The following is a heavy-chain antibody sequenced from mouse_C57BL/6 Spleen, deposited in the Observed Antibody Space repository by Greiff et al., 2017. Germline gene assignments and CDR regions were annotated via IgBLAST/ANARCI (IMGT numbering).Heavy chain of an antibody. J-gene: IGHJ4*01. CDR1: GFTFSDYG. Sequence: EVKLVESGGGLVQPGGSLKLSCAASGFTFSDYGMAWVRQAPRKGPEWVAFISNLAYSIYYADTVTGRFTISRENAKNTLYLEMSSLRSEDTAMYYCARHPTLRDYVMDYWGQGTSVTVSS. CDR3: ARHPTLRDYVMDY. D-gene: IGHD1-1*01. V-gene: IGHV5-15*01. CDR2: ISNLAYSI.